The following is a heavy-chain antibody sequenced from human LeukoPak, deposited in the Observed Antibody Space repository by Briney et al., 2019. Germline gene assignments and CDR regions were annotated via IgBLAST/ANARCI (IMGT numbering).Heavy chain of an antibody. V-gene: IGHV3-30*04. CDR1: GFTFSSYA. CDR3: ATAPAVYSSGWYAGY. CDR2: ISYDGSNK. Sequence: PGGSLRLSCAASGFTFSSYAMHWVRQAPGKGLEWVAVISYDGSNKYYADSVKGRFTISRDNSKNTLYLQMNSLRAEDTAVYYCATAPAVYSSGWYAGYWGQGTLVTVSS. J-gene: IGHJ4*02. D-gene: IGHD6-19*01.